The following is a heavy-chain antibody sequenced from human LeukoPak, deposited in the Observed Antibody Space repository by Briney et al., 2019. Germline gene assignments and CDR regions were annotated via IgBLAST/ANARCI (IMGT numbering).Heavy chain of an antibody. J-gene: IGHJ6*03. CDR1: GFTFSDYY. CDR2: MSSSGSTI. D-gene: IGHD5-24*01. V-gene: IGHV3-11*04. CDR3: ARELHGYYSMDV. Sequence: GGSLRLSCAASGFTFSDYYMSWIRQAPGEGLEWGSYMSSSGSTIYYADSVKGRFTISRDNAKNSLYLQMNSLRAEDTAVYYCARELHGYYSMDVWGKGTTVTVSS.